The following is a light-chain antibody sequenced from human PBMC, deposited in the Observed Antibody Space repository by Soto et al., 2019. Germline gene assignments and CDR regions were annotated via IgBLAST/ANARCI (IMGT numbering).Light chain of an antibody. CDR2: GAS. CDR1: QSVGSN. CDR3: QQLNSYPLT. V-gene: IGKV3-15*01. J-gene: IGKJ4*01. Sequence: EIVLTQSPGTLSLSPGERATLSCRASQSVGSNLAWYQQKPGQAPRLLIYGASTRATGVPARFSGSGSGTDFTLTISSLQPEDFATYYCQQLNSYPLTFGGGTKVDIK.